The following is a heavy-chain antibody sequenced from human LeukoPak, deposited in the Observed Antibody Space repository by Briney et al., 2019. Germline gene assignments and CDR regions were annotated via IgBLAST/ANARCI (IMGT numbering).Heavy chain of an antibody. CDR2: IFYSGNT. Sequence: SETLSLTCTVSGGSINSYYWSWIRQPPGKGLEWIGYIFYSGNTNYNPSLKSRVTISVDTSKNQFPLKLSSVIAADTAVYYCARGGSSGYDPFDYWGQGTLVTVSS. CDR1: GGSINSYY. D-gene: IGHD5-12*01. V-gene: IGHV4-59*01. J-gene: IGHJ4*02. CDR3: ARGGSSGYDPFDY.